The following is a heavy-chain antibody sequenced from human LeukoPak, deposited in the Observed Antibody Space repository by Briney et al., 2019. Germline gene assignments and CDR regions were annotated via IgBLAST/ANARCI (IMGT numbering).Heavy chain of an antibody. CDR3: ARCTASSSNDY. D-gene: IGHD5-18*01. Sequence: GESLRIYFKGSGYSFTSYWINWVRQTLGKGLEWMGRIDPGDSYANYSPSFQGHVTISADKSISTSYLQWSSLKASDTGMYYCARCTASSSNDYWGQGTLVTVSS. V-gene: IGHV5-10-1*01. CDR2: IDPGDSYA. CDR1: GYSFTSYW. J-gene: IGHJ4*02.